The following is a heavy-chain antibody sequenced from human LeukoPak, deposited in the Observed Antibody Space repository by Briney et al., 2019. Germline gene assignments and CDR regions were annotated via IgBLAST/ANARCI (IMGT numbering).Heavy chain of an antibody. J-gene: IGHJ4*02. Sequence: PSETLSLTCTVSGGSISSYYWSWIRQPPGKGLEWIGYIYYSGSTNYNPSLKSRVTISVDTSKNQFSLKLSSVTAADTAVYYCARHVWFGELSPGFDYWGQGTLVTVSS. V-gene: IGHV4-59*08. CDR2: IYYSGST. CDR1: GGSISSYY. D-gene: IGHD3-10*01. CDR3: ARHVWFGELSPGFDY.